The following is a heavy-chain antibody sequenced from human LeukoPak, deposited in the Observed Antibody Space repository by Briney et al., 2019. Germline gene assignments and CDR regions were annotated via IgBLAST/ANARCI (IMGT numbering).Heavy chain of an antibody. CDR2: ITSNGGSA. CDR3: VGFRATAGLY. Sequence: GGSLRLSCSASGFTFSSYAMYWVRQAPGKGLEYVSAITSNGGSAYYADSVKGRFTISRDNSRNTLYLQMSSLRAEDTAVYHCVGFRATAGLYWGQGTLVTVSS. CDR1: GFTFSSYA. D-gene: IGHD6-13*01. J-gene: IGHJ4*02. V-gene: IGHV3-64D*06.